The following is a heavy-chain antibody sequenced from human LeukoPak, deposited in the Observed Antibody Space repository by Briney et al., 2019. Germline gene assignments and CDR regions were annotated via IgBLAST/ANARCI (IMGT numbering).Heavy chain of an antibody. D-gene: IGHD2-15*01. V-gene: IGHV5-51*01. J-gene: IGHJ4*02. Sequence: GESLKISCKGSGHSFTTYWIGWVRHMPGKGLEWMGIIYPGDSDTRYSPSFQGQVTISADKSINTAYLQWSSLKASDTAMYYCARPYCSGGSCTHAFDYWGQGTLVTVSS. CDR3: ARPYCSGGSCTHAFDY. CDR2: IYPGDSDT. CDR1: GHSFTTYW.